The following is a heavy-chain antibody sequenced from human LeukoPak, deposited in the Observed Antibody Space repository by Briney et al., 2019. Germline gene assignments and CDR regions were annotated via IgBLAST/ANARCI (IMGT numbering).Heavy chain of an antibody. Sequence: SETLSLTRTVSGGSISSYYWSWLRQPPGKGLEWIGYIYYSGSTNYNPSLKSRVTISVDTSKNQFSLKLSSVTAADTAVYYCARDEGLSDYYDSSGYSSPLWYFDLWGRGTLVTVSS. J-gene: IGHJ2*01. CDR2: IYYSGST. CDR1: GGSISSYY. CDR3: ARDEGLSDYYDSSGYSSPLWYFDL. D-gene: IGHD3-22*01. V-gene: IGHV4-59*01.